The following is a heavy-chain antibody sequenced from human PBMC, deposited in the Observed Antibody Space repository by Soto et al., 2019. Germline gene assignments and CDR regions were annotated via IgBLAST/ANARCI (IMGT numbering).Heavy chain of an antibody. Sequence: SLCFSGSEPRLTFTGDYLNRVRQAPGQGLEWMGWINPNTGVTSFAQNFQGRVTMTRDTSIRTAYMELSWLRSDDTAIYYCARKLLAASGIFYYWGQGTPVPVSP. D-gene: IGHD1-1*01. V-gene: IGHV1-2*02. J-gene: IGHJ4*02. CDR1: RLTFTGDY. CDR3: ARKLLAASGIFYY. CDR2: INPNTGVT.